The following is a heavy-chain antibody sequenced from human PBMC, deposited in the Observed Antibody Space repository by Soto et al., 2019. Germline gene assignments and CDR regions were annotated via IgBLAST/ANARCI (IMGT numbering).Heavy chain of an antibody. CDR3: AKKFHYGSGAYLYYFDY. D-gene: IGHD3-10*01. CDR2: ISGSDGST. CDR1: GFTFSHYA. J-gene: IGHJ4*02. Sequence: EVQLLESGGGLVQPGGSMRLSCAASGFTFSHYAMSWVRQAPGKGLEWVSTISGSDGSTYYADSEKGRFTISRDNSKNTLYLQMNSLRAEDTAVYYCAKKFHYGSGAYLYYFDYWGQGTLVTVSS. V-gene: IGHV3-23*01.